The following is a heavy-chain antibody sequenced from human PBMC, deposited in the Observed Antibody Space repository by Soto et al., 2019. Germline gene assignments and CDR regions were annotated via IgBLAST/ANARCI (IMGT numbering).Heavy chain of an antibody. V-gene: IGHV1-69*12. CDR2: IIPIFGTA. CDR3: ARDGAYGDHVGYFQH. J-gene: IGHJ1*01. Sequence: QVQLVQSGAEVKKPGSSVKVSCKASRGTFSSYAISWVRQAPGQGLEWMGGIIPIFGTANYAQKFQGRVTITADESTSTAYMELSSLRSEDTAVYYCARDGAYGDHVGYFQHWGQGTLVTVSS. D-gene: IGHD4-17*01. CDR1: RGTFSSYA.